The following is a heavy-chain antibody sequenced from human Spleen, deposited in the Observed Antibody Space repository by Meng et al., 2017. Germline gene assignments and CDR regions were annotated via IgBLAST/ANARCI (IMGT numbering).Heavy chain of an antibody. D-gene: IGHD4-11*01. Sequence: PHEWAAGLLKPSEPLSSPCVVSGGSLSDSYWSGIRQPPGKGLEWIGEINHSGSTNYNPSLESRATISVDTSQNNLSLKLSSVTAADSAVYYCARGPTTMAHDFDYWGQGTLVTVSS. CDR3: ARGPTTMAHDFDY. V-gene: IGHV4-34*01. CDR2: INHSGST. J-gene: IGHJ4*02. CDR1: GGSLSDSY.